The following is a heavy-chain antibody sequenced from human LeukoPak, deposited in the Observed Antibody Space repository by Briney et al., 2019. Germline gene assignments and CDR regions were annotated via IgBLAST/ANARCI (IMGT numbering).Heavy chain of an antibody. V-gene: IGHV4-61*02. CDR1: GRSISSGSSY. Sequence: PSETLSLTCTLSGRSISSGSSYSSWIRQPAGKGLEWIGRIYTSGSTNYNRSLQSRVTISIDKSLNRFSLTVCSLSAPVSAVNYGATEVPNWGCIAQCAADFDYWGQGTLVTVSS. CDR3: ATEVPNWGCIAQCAADFDY. D-gene: IGHD7-27*01. CDR2: IYTSGST. J-gene: IGHJ4*02.